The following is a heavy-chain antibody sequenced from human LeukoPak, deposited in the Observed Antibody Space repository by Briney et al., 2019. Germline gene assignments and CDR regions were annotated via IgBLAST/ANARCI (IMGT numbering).Heavy chain of an antibody. Sequence: GGSLRLSCAASGFTVSSNYMSWVRQAPGKGLEWVSAISGSGGSTYYADSVKGRFTISRDNSKNTLYLQMNSLRAEDTAVYYCAKDLGYGGYSGFDYWGQGTLVTVSS. D-gene: IGHD5-12*01. CDR2: ISGSGGST. V-gene: IGHV3-23*01. CDR1: GFTVSSNY. CDR3: AKDLGYGGYSGFDY. J-gene: IGHJ4*02.